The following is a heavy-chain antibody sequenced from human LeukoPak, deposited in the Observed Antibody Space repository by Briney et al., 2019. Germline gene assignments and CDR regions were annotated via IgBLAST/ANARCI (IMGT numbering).Heavy chain of an antibody. Sequence: GGSLRLSCAASGFTFSSYAMSWVRQAPGKGLEWISAISGSGGSTYYADSVKGRFTISRDNSKNTLYLQMNSLRAEDTAVYYCAKQGAVVPAARFDYWGQGTLVTVSS. V-gene: IGHV3-23*01. CDR3: AKQGAVVPAARFDY. CDR2: ISGSGGST. J-gene: IGHJ4*02. D-gene: IGHD2-2*01. CDR1: GFTFSSYA.